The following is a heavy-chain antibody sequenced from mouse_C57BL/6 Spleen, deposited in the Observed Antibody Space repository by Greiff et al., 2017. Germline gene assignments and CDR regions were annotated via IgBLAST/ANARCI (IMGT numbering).Heavy chain of an antibody. V-gene: IGHV1-64*01. D-gene: IGHD4-1*01. J-gene: IGHJ1*03. Sequence: QVQLQQPGAELVKPGASVKLSCKASGYTFTSYWMHWVKQRPGQGLEWIGMIHPNSGSTNYNEKFKSKATLTVDKSSSTAYMQLSSLTSEDSAVYYCAPLTVPYWYFDVWGTGTTVTVSS. CDR2: IHPNSGST. CDR1: GYTFTSYW. CDR3: APLTVPYWYFDV.